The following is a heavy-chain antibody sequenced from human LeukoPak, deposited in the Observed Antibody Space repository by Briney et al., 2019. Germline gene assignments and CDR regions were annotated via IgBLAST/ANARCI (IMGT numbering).Heavy chain of an antibody. J-gene: IGHJ4*02. D-gene: IGHD2-2*01. CDR3: AHGSMYQLDY. CDR1: GFTFSSYG. Sequence: GGTLRLSCAASGFTFSSYGMSWVRQAPGKGLEWVSGIIGGAGGTYYADSVKGRFTISRDNAKNTLYLQMNSLRAEDTAVYYCAHGSMYQLDYWGQGTLVTVSS. V-gene: IGHV3-23*01. CDR2: IIGGAGGT.